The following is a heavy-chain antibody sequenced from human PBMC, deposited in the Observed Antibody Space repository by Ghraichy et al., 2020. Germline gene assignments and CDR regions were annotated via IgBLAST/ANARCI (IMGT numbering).Heavy chain of an antibody. D-gene: IGHD1-26*01. CDR1: GFTFSSYA. V-gene: IGHV3-30*04. Sequence: GGSLRLSCAASGFTFSSYAMHWVRQAPGKGLEWVAVIPYDGSNKYYADSVKGRFTISRDNSKNTLYLQMNSLRAEDTAVYYCARDRDVGATPENFDSWGQGTLVTVSS. CDR3: ARDRDVGATPENFDS. J-gene: IGHJ4*02. CDR2: IPYDGSNK.